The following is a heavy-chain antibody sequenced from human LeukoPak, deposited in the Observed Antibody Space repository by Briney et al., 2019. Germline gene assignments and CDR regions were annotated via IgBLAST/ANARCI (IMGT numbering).Heavy chain of an antibody. V-gene: IGHV3-66*01. CDR2: IYSGGST. CDR3: ARDGQTYYDFWSGYYGEDYFDY. Sequence: PGGSLRLSCAASGFTVSSNYMSWVRQAPGKGLEWVSVIYSGGSTYYADSVKGRFTISRDNSKNTLYLQMNSLRAEDTAVYYCARDGQTYYDFWSGYYGEDYFDYWGQGTLVTVSS. D-gene: IGHD3-3*01. CDR1: GFTVSSNY. J-gene: IGHJ4*02.